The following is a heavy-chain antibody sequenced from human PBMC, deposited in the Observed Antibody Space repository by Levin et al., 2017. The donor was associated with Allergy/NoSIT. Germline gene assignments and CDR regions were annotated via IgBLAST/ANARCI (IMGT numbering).Heavy chain of an antibody. CDR2: ISYDGSNK. D-gene: IGHD5-12*01. CDR1: GFTFSSYG. Sequence: GGSLRLSCAASGFTFSSYGMHWVRQVPGKGLEWVAVISYDGSNKYYADSVKGRFTISRDNSKNTLYLQMNSLRAEDTAVYYCAKDYSGYHPATFDYWGQGTLVTVSA. V-gene: IGHV3-30*18. J-gene: IGHJ4*02. CDR3: AKDYSGYHPATFDY.